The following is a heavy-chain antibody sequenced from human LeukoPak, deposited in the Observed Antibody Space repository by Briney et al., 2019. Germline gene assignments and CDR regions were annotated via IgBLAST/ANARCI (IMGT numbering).Heavy chain of an antibody. CDR3: ARAPGGWIDY. CDR2: INSDGTSI. J-gene: IGHJ4*02. D-gene: IGHD6-19*01. V-gene: IGHV3-74*01. Sequence: GGSLRLSCAASGFTFSNYWTHWVRQAPGKGLVWVSRINSDGTSINYADSVKGRFTISRDNAKNTLFLQMNSLRAEDTAVYYCARAPGGWIDYWAQGTLVTVSS. CDR1: GFTFSNYW.